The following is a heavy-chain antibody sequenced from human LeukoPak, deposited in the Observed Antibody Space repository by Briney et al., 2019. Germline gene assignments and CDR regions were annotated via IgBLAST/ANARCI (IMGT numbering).Heavy chain of an antibody. Sequence: GASVKVSCKAFGYAFTTYDIIWVRQAPGQGLEWTGWISTYNDNTHYPQKFQDRVTMTTDTSTSTAYMELRSLRSDDTAIYYCAGDPTYMALDDAAYYYYMDVWGKGTTVIVSS. CDR3: AGDPTYMALDDAAYYYYMDV. CDR2: ISTYNDNT. V-gene: IGHV1-18*01. J-gene: IGHJ6*03. CDR1: GYAFTTYD. D-gene: IGHD2-15*01.